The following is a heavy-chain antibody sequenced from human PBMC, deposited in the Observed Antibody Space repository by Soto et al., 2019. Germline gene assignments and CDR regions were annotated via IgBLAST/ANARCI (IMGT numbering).Heavy chain of an antibody. Sequence: GGSLRLSCAASGFTFSSYGMHWVRQAPGKGLEWVAVISYDGSNKYYADSVKGRFTISRDNSKNTLYLQMNSLRAEDTAVYYCAKDSRAGVAPDAFDIWGQGTMVTVSS. CDR2: ISYDGSNK. CDR3: AKDSRAGVAPDAFDI. CDR1: GFTFSSYG. V-gene: IGHV3-30*18. D-gene: IGHD3-3*01. J-gene: IGHJ3*02.